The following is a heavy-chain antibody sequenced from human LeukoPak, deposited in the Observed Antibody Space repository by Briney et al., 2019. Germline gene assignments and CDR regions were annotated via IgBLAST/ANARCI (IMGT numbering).Heavy chain of an antibody. V-gene: IGHV3-23*01. CDR1: GFTFSSYA. CDR2: ISGSGGST. J-gene: IGHJ4*02. D-gene: IGHD4-11*01. Sequence: PGGSLRLSCAASGFTFSSYAMSWVRQAPGKGLEWVSVISGSGGSTYYRDSVKGRFTIPRDNSKNTLYLQMNSLTAGDTAVYYCAKDGTTTVTFDYWGQGTLVTVSS. CDR3: AKDGTTTVTFDY.